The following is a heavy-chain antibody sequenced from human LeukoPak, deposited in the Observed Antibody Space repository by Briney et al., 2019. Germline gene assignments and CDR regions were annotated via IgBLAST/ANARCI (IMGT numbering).Heavy chain of an antibody. J-gene: IGHJ3*02. D-gene: IGHD3-3*01. CDR1: GGSISSYY. CDR2: IYYSGST. CDR3: ARERKDFWSGYTTRDAFDI. Sequence: SETLSLTCTVSGGSISSYYWSWIRQPPGKGLEWIGYIYYSGSTNYNPSLKSRVTISVDTSKNQFSLKLSSVTAADTAVYYCARERKDFWSGYTTRDAFDIWGQGTMVTVSS. V-gene: IGHV4-59*01.